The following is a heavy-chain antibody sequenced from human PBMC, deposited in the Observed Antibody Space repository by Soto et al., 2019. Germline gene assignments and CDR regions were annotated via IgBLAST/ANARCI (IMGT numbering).Heavy chain of an antibody. D-gene: IGHD3-3*01. CDR2: ISGSGGST. J-gene: IGHJ4*02. CDR3: AKGRTIFGVVIDPTNDY. V-gene: IGHV3-23*01. CDR1: GFTFSSYA. Sequence: GGFLRLSCAASGFTFSSYAMSWVRQAPGKGLEWVSAISGSGGSTYYADSVKGRFTISRDNSKNTLYLQMNSLRAEDTAVYYCAKGRTIFGVVIDPTNDYWGQGTLVTVSS.